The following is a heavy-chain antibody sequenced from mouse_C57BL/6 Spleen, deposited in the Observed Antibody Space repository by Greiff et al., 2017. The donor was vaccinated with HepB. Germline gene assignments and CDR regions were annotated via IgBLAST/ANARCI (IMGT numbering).Heavy chain of an antibody. CDR1: GYTFTSYW. D-gene: IGHD4-1*01. Sequence: VKLQQPGAELVRPGSSVKLSCKASGYTFTSYWMHWVKQRPIQGLEWIGNIDPSDSETHYNQKFKDKATLTVDKSSSTAYMQLSSLTSEDSAVYYCARGVGREGFAYWGQGTLVTVSA. J-gene: IGHJ3*01. CDR3: ARGVGREGFAY. CDR2: IDPSDSET. V-gene: IGHV1-52*01.